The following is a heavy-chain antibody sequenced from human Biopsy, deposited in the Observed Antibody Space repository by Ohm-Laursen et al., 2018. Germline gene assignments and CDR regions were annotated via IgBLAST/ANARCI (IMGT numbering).Heavy chain of an antibody. J-gene: IGHJ1*01. CDR3: ATKLTGYFHH. D-gene: IGHD3-9*01. V-gene: IGHV1-69*06. Sequence: GPSVTVSCRAPGVTFSKYGVSWVRQAPGLVLEWLGGNMPILGTGNYAPMFHGRVTVVADTSTSTATMELRRLRPDYTAVYYCATKLTGYFHHWGQGTLVIVSS. CDR1: GVTFSKYG. CDR2: NMPILGTG.